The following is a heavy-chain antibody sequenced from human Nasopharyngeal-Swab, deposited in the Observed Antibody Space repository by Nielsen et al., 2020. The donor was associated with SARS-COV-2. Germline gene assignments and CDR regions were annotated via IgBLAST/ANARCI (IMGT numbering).Heavy chain of an antibody. CDR3: ARLTYYYDSSGYTNTHPDY. J-gene: IGHJ4*02. D-gene: IGHD3-22*01. CDR2: IYYSGST. V-gene: IGHV4-59*08. Sequence: WIRQPPGKGLEWIGYIYYSGSTNYNPSLKSRVTISVDTSKNQFSLKLSSVTAADKAVYYCARLTYYYDSSGYTNTHPDYWGQGTLVTVSS.